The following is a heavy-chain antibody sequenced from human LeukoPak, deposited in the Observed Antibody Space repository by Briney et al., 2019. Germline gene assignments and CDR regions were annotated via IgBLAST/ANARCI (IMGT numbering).Heavy chain of an antibody. J-gene: IGHJ4*02. CDR2: ISGSGGST. CDR1: GFTFSSYA. V-gene: IGHV3-23*01. Sequence: GGPLRLSCAASGFTFSSYAMSWVRQAPGKGLEWVSAISGSGGSTYYADSVKGRFTISRDNSKNTLYLQMNSLRAEDTAVYYCAKMTTYYDSSGYFDYWGQGTLVTVSS. CDR3: AKMTTYYDSSGYFDY. D-gene: IGHD3-22*01.